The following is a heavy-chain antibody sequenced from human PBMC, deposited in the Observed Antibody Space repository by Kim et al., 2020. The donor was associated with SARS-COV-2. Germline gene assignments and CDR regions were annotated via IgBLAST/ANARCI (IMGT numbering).Heavy chain of an antibody. V-gene: IGHV4-34*01. CDR2: INHSGST. CDR3: ARWSRRVRGVGTSSYFDY. J-gene: IGHJ4*02. Sequence: SETLSLTCAVYGGSFSGYYWSWIRQPPGKGLEWIGEINHSGSTNYNPSLKSRVTISVDTSKNQFSLKLSSVTAADTAVYYCARWSRRVRGVGTSSYFDYWGQGTLVTVSS. CDR1: GGSFSGYY. D-gene: IGHD3-10*01.